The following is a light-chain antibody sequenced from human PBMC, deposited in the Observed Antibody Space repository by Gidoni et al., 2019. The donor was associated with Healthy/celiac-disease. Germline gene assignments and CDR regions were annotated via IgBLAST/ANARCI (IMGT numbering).Light chain of an antibody. CDR3: QQYNSYSST. CDR1: PSISSW. J-gene: IGKJ4*01. Sequence: DIQMTQSPSTLSASVGDRVTITCRASPSISSWLAWYQQKPGKAPKLLIYKASSLESGVPSRFSGSGSGTEFTLTISSLQPDDFATYYCQQYNSYSSTFGGGTKVEIK. CDR2: KAS. V-gene: IGKV1-5*03.